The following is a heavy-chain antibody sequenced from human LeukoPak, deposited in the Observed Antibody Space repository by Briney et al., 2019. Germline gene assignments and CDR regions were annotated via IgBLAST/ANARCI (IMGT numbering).Heavy chain of an antibody. V-gene: IGHV1-18*01. CDR2: ISAYNGNT. D-gene: IGHD4-17*01. CDR1: GGAFSSYT. CDR3: ARAVGDYGDYPVNY. J-gene: IGHJ4*02. Sequence: GSSVKVSCKASGGAFSSYTISWVRQAPGQGLEWMGWISAYNGNTNYAQKLQGRVTMTTDTSTSTAYMELRSLRSDDTAVYYCARAVGDYGDYPVNYWGQGTLVTVSS.